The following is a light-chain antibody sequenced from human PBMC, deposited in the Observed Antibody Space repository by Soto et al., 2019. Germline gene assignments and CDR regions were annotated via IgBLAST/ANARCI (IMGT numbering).Light chain of an antibody. V-gene: IGKV1-5*03. J-gene: IGKJ1*01. CDR3: QQYNNYLWT. Sequence: IQMTQSPSTLSASVGDRVTITCRASQTISSWLAWYQQKPGKAPNLLIYKASTLESGVPSRFSGSGSGTEFTLTISSLQPDDFATYYCQQYNNYLWTFGQGTKVDVK. CDR2: KAS. CDR1: QTISSW.